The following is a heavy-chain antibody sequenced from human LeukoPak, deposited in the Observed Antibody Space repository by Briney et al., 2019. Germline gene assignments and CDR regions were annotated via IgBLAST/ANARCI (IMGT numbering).Heavy chain of an antibody. J-gene: IGHJ3*02. CDR3: VRRAYDAFDI. CDR1: GIIFSANA. Sequence: GGSLRLSCAPSGIIFSANAMSWVRQIPGKGLEWVSTVSDIGDRTYYADSVKGRFTISRDNSKNRLYVQMNSLRVEDTALYYCVRRAYDAFDIWGQGAMVTVSS. CDR2: VSDIGDRT. V-gene: IGHV3-23*01.